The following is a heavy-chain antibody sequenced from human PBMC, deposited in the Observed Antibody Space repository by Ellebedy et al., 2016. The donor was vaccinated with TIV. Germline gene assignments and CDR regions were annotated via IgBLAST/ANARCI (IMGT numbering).Heavy chain of an antibody. J-gene: IGHJ4*02. CDR3: ASRPGIAVAGPGDY. CDR1: GFSFSNYW. D-gene: IGHD6-19*01. Sequence: GESLKISCAASGFSFSNYWMSWVRQAPGKGLEWVANINHDGDQKYYVDSMRGRFTISRDNAKNSLYLQMNSLRAEDTAVYYCASRPGIAVAGPGDYWGQGTLVTVS. V-gene: IGHV3-7*03. CDR2: INHDGDQK.